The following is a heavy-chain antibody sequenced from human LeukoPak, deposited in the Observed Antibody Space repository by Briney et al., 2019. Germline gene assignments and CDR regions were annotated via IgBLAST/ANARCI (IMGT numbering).Heavy chain of an antibody. CDR3: ARKSRRYCSSTSCLVFDP. D-gene: IGHD2-2*01. Sequence: ASVKVSCKASGYTFTGYYMHWVRQATGQGLEWMGWMNPNSGNTGYAQKFQGRVTMTRNTSISTAYMELSSLRSEDTAVYYCARKSRRYCSSTSCLVFDPWGQGTLVTVSS. CDR2: MNPNSGNT. J-gene: IGHJ5*02. CDR1: GYTFTGYY. V-gene: IGHV1-8*02.